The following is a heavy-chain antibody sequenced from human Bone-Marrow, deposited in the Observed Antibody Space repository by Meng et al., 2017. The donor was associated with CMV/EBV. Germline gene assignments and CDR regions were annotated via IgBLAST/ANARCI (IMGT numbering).Heavy chain of an antibody. CDR3: ASPAFSGSYYAQVVNY. CDR2: IRYDGSNK. J-gene: IGHJ4*02. D-gene: IGHD1-26*01. Sequence: GGSLRLSCAASGFTFSSYAMHWVRQAPGKGLEWVAFIRYDGSNKYYADSVKGRFTISRDNSKNTLYLQMNSLRAEDTAVYYCASPAFSGSYYAQVVNYWGQGTLVTVSS. CDR1: GFTFSSYA. V-gene: IGHV3-30*02.